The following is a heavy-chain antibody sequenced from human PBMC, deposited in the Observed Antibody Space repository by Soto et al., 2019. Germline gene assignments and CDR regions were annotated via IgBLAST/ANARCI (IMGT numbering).Heavy chain of an antibody. V-gene: IGHV1-69*01. J-gene: IGHJ3*02. CDR2: IIPLFNVA. CDR1: GGTFSNFA. Sequence: QVQLVQSGPEVKKPGSSVKVSCEASGGTFSNFAVNWVRQAPGQGREWVGGIIPLFNVAEYAQKFEGRVTIVADDSTTTAYMDLSSLRSDDTAVYYCPASAMYVLGYDYKDTEGLDIWGQGTMVTVSS. CDR3: PASAMYVLGYDYKDTEGLDI. D-gene: IGHD4-4*01.